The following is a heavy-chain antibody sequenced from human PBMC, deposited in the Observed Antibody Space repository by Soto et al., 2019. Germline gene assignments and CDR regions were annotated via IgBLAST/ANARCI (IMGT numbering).Heavy chain of an antibody. Sequence: EVQLVESGGGLVQPGGSLRLSCAASGFTVSSNYMSWVRQAPGKGLEWVSVIYSGGSTYYADSVKGRFTISRDNSKNTLYLQMNSLRAEDTAVYYCASQPDLLYGDYGGAFDIWGQGTMVTVSS. CDR3: ASQPDLLYGDYGGAFDI. J-gene: IGHJ3*02. V-gene: IGHV3-66*04. D-gene: IGHD4-17*01. CDR2: IYSGGST. CDR1: GFTVSSNY.